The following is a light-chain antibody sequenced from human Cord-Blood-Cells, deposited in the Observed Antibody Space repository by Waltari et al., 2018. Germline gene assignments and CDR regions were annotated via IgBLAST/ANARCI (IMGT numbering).Light chain of an antibody. Sequence: QSALTQPPSASGSPGQSVTISCTGTSSDVGGYNYVSWYQQHPGKAPKLMIYEVNKRPSGVPDRFAGYKSGNTASLTVSGLQAEDEADYYCSSYAGSNNYVVFGGGTKLTVL. V-gene: IGLV2-8*01. CDR2: EVN. CDR3: SSYAGSNNYVV. J-gene: IGLJ2*01. CDR1: SSDVGGYNY.